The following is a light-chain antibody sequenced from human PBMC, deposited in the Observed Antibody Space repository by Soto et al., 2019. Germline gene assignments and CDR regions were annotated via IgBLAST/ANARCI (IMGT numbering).Light chain of an antibody. J-gene: IGKJ4*01. CDR3: QQYNNWPPKT. CDR2: DAS. Sequence: DIQVTQSPPTLSASVGDRVTITCRASQTISTWMAWYQQKPGKAPKLLVYDASTLQSGVASRFSGSGSGTEFTLTISSLQSEDFAVYYCQQYNNWPPKTFGGGTKVEIK. V-gene: IGKV1-5*01. CDR1: QTISTW.